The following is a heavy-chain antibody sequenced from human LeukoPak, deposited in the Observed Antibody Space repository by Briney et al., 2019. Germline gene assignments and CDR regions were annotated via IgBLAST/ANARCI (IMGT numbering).Heavy chain of an antibody. CDR1: GYTFTSYG. J-gene: IGHJ4*02. CDR2: ISAYNGNT. Sequence: GASVKVSCKASGYTFTSYGISWLRQAPGQGLEWMGWISAYNGNTNFAQKLQGRVTMTTDTSTSTAYMELRSLRSDDTAVYYCARDHYYDSTGYYYDYWGQGTLVTVSS. V-gene: IGHV1-18*01. D-gene: IGHD3-22*01. CDR3: ARDHYYDSTGYYYDY.